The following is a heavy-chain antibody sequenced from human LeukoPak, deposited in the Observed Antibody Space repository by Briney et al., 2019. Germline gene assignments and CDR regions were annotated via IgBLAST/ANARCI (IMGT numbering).Heavy chain of an antibody. Sequence: ASVKLSCTASGYTFSSYYMHGVRQAPGQGLEWMGIINPSGGSTSYAQKFQGRVTMTRDTSTSTVYMELSSLRSEDTAVDYCARARTTYYVFCSRHWDYWGQGVPVTASS. CDR1: GYTFSSYY. J-gene: IGHJ4*02. CDR2: INPSGGST. CDR3: ARARTTYYVFCSRHWDY. D-gene: IGHD3-3*01. V-gene: IGHV1-46*01.